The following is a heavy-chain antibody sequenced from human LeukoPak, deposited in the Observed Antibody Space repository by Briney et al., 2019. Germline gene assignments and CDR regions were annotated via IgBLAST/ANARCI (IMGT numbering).Heavy chain of an antibody. J-gene: IGHJ3*02. CDR3: ARDRAFAGTKEDAFDN. V-gene: IGHV1-46*01. CDR2: INPSSGTT. CDR1: GYIFTKYY. Sequence: ASVRVSCKASGYIFTKYYIHWVRRAPGQGLEWMGRINPSSGTTSYPQKFQGRVTMTRDTPTTTVYLDLSRLRSDDTALYYCARDRAFAGTKEDAFDNWGQGTMVTVSS. D-gene: IGHD3-3*02.